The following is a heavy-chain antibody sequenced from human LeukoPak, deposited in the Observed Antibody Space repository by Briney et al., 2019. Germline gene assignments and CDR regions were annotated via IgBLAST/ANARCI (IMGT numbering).Heavy chain of an antibody. D-gene: IGHD3-3*01. CDR1: GYTFTSYD. V-gene: IGHV1-8*03. Sequence: ASVKVSCKASGYTFTSYDINWVRQATGQGLEWMGWMNPNSGNTGYAQKFQDRVTITRNTSISTAYMELSSLRSEDTAVYYCARGEIRDFWSGYRFDYWGQGTLVTVSS. CDR2: MNPNSGNT. J-gene: IGHJ4*02. CDR3: ARGEIRDFWSGYRFDY.